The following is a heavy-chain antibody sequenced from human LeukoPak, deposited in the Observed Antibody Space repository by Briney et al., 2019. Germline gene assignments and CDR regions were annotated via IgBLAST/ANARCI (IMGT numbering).Heavy chain of an antibody. CDR3: ASPSGSYDIFDY. CDR1: GGSISSSY. Sequence: PSETLSLTCAVSGGSISSSYWSWIRQPPGKGLEWIGSIYHSGSTYYNPSLKSRVTISVDTSKNQFSLKLSSVTAADTAVYYCASPSGSYDIFDYWGQGTLVTVSS. J-gene: IGHJ4*02. CDR2: IYHSGST. D-gene: IGHD1-26*01. V-gene: IGHV4-38-2*01.